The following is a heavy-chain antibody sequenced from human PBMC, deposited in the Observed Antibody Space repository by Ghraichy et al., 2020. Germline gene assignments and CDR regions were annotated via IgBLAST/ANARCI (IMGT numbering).Heavy chain of an antibody. V-gene: IGHV3-21*01. J-gene: IGHJ5*02. CDR3: ARDGRGSGWYFGEP. Sequence: GGSLRLSCAASGFTFRSSSMNWVRQAPEKGLEWVSSISSSSSYIYYADSVKGRFTISRDNAKNSLYLQMNSLRAEDTAVYYCARDGRGSGWYFGEPWGQGTLVTVSS. CDR1: GFTFRSSS. CDR2: ISSSSSYI. D-gene: IGHD6-19*01.